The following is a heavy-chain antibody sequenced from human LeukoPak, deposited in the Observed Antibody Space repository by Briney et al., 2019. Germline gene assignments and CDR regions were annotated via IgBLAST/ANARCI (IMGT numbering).Heavy chain of an antibody. CDR2: ISYSGSI. J-gene: IGHJ3*02. V-gene: IGHV4-59*01. Sequence: SETLSLTCAVSGGSMSSDYWTWIRQPPGKGLEWIGYISYSGSINYNPSLTSRVTISADMSKNQFSLKLTSVTAADTAVYYCARGQITMVRGVIITGTDAFDIWGQGTMVTVSS. CDR1: GGSMSSDY. D-gene: IGHD3-10*01. CDR3: ARGQITMVRGVIITGTDAFDI.